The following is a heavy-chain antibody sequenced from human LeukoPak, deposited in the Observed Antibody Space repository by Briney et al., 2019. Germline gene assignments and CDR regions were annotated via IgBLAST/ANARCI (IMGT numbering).Heavy chain of an antibody. D-gene: IGHD4-11*01. CDR3: AKLALMTTITTRFDY. J-gene: IGHJ4*02. CDR2: ISGSGSIT. V-gene: IGHV3-23*01. Sequence: PGGSLRLSCAASGFTFSNYGMTWVRQAPGKGLEWVSTISGSGSITSYADSVKGRFTISRDNPKNTLHLQMNGLRAEDTAICYCAKLALMTTITTRFDYWGQGTLVTVSS. CDR1: GFTFSNYG.